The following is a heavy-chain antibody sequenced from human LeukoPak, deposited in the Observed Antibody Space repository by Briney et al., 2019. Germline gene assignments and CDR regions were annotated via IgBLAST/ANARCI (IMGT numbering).Heavy chain of an antibody. D-gene: IGHD3-10*01. V-gene: IGHV3-48*04. CDR2: ISSSSST. CDR1: GFTFSSSS. CDR3: ATSITIVRGRFDY. J-gene: IGHJ4*02. Sequence: GGSLRLSCAVSGFTFSSSSMNWVRQAPGKGLEWVSDISSSSSTYYADSVKGRFTISRDNAKNSLYLQMNSLRAEDTAVYYCATSITIVRGRFDYWGQGTLVTVSS.